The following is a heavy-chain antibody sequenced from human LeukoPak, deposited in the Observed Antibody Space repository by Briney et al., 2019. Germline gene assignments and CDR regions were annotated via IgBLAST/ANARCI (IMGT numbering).Heavy chain of an antibody. J-gene: IGHJ5*02. D-gene: IGHD1-26*01. CDR1: GGSVSSGSYY. CDR2: IYYSGST. Sequence: SETLSLTCTVSGGSVSSGSYYWSWIRQPPGKGLEWIGYIYYSGSTNYNPSLKSRVTISVDTSKNQFPLKLSSVTAADTAVYYCARESVGATSWGNWFDPWGQGTLVTVSS. CDR3: ARESVGATSWGNWFDP. V-gene: IGHV4-61*01.